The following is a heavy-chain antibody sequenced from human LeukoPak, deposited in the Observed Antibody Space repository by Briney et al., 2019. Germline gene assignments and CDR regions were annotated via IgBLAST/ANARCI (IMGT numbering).Heavy chain of an antibody. CDR3: ARDIVGATTNAFDI. Sequence: AETLSLTCAVYGWSFSGYYWWWIRQPPGKGLEWLGEINHSGSTNYNPSLKSRVTITVDTSKNQFSLKLSSVTDADTAVYYCARDIVGATTNAFDIWGQGTMVTVSS. D-gene: IGHD1-26*01. J-gene: IGHJ3*02. CDR1: GWSFSGYY. CDR2: INHSGST. V-gene: IGHV4-34*01.